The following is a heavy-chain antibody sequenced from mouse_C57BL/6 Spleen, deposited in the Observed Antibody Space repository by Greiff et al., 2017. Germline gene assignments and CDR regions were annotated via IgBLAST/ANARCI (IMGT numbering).Heavy chain of an antibody. Sequence: QVQLQQSGAELVRPGTSVKVSCKASGYAFTNYLIEWVKQRPGQGLEWIGVINPGSGGTNYNEKFKGKATLTADKSSSTAYMQLSSLTSEDSAVYFCARSRGYGYFAYWGQGTTLTVSS. D-gene: IGHD1-1*02. CDR2: INPGSGGT. CDR1: GYAFTNYL. J-gene: IGHJ2*01. V-gene: IGHV1-54*01. CDR3: ARSRGYGYFAY.